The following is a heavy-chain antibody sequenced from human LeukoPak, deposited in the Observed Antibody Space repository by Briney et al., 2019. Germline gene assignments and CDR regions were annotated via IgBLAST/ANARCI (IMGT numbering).Heavy chain of an antibody. V-gene: IGHV4-59*12. CDR1: GGSISNYY. Sequence: SETLSLTCTVSGGSISNYYWSWIRQPPGKGLEWIGYIYYSGSTRYNPSLKSRFTISVDTSKNQFSLKLSSVTAADTAVYYCARAHLLRVGATASLSFDYWGQGTLVTVSS. CDR2: IYYSGST. J-gene: IGHJ4*02. D-gene: IGHD1-26*01. CDR3: ARAHLLRVGATASLSFDY.